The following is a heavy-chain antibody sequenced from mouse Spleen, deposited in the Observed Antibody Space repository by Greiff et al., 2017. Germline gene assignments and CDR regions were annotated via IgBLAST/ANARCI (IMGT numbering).Heavy chain of an antibody. Sequence: EVKLMESGGGLVKPGGSLKLSCAASGFAFSSYDMSWVRQTPEKRLEWVAYISSGGGSTYYPDTVKGRFTISRDNAKNTLYLQMSSLKSEDTAMYYCARHGSAWFAYWGQGTLVTVSA. V-gene: IGHV5-12-1*01. CDR2: ISSGGGST. J-gene: IGHJ3*01. CDR3: ARHGSAWFAY. D-gene: IGHD3-1*01. CDR1: GFAFSSYD.